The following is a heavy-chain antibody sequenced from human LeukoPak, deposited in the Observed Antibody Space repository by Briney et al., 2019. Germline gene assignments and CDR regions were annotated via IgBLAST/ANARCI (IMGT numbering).Heavy chain of an antibody. J-gene: IGHJ4*02. V-gene: IGHV3-21*01. CDR2: ISSSSSYI. Sequence: GGSLRLSCAASGFTFSSYSMNWVRQAPGKGLEWVSSISSSSSYIYYADSVKGRFTISRDNAKNSLYLQMNSLRAEDTAAYYCARDRASTGLLYYWGQGTLVTVSS. D-gene: IGHD2-21*01. CDR1: GFTFSSYS. CDR3: ARDRASTGLLYY.